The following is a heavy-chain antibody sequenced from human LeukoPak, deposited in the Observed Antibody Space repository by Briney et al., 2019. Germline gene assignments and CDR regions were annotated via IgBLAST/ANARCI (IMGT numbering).Heavy chain of an antibody. CDR2: IYYSGST. CDR1: GGSISSSSYY. J-gene: IGHJ3*02. V-gene: IGHV4-39*07. D-gene: IGHD3-22*01. Sequence: PSETLSLTCTVSGGSISSSSYYWGWTRQPPGKGLEWIGSIYYSGSTYYNPSLKSRVTISVDTSKNQFSLKLSSVTAADTAVYYCARDAIYDSSGYYYVAAFDIWGQGTMVTVSS. CDR3: ARDAIYDSSGYYYVAAFDI.